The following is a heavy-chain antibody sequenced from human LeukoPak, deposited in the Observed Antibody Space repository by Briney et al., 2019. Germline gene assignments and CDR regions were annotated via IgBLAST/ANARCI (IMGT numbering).Heavy chain of an antibody. CDR3: ARMDMAALVDY. CDR2: ISSSGSTI. D-gene: IGHD2-2*03. V-gene: IGHV3-11*04. Sequence: GGSLRLSCAASGFTFSDYYMSWIRQAPGKGLEWVSYISSSGSTIYYADSVKGRFTISRDNAKNSLYLQMNSLRAEDTAVYSCARMDMAALVDYWGQGTLVTVSS. J-gene: IGHJ4*02. CDR1: GFTFSDYY.